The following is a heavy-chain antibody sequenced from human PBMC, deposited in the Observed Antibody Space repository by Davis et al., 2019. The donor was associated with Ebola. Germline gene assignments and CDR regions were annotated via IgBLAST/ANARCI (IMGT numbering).Heavy chain of an antibody. CDR1: GFTFSSYG. CDR2: IWYDGSNK. Sequence: PGGSLRLSCAASGFTFSSYGMHWVRQAPGKGLEWVAVIWYDGSNKYYADSVKGRFTISRDNSKNTLYLQMNSLRAEDTAVYYCASNHYDFWMLDYYGMDVWGKGTTVTVPS. D-gene: IGHD3-3*01. J-gene: IGHJ6*04. CDR3: ASNHYDFWMLDYYGMDV. V-gene: IGHV3-33*01.